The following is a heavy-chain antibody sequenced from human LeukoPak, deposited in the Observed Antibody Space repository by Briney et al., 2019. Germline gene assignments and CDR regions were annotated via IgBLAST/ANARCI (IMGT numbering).Heavy chain of an antibody. Sequence: SVKVSCKASGGTFSSYAISWVRQAPGQGLEWTGGIIPIFGTANYAQKLQGRVTMTTDTSTSTAYMELRSLRSDDTAVYYCASMDNGTRDAFDIWGQGTMVTVSS. D-gene: IGHD1-14*01. CDR1: GGTFSSYA. CDR3: ASMDNGTRDAFDI. J-gene: IGHJ3*02. V-gene: IGHV1-69*05. CDR2: IIPIFGTA.